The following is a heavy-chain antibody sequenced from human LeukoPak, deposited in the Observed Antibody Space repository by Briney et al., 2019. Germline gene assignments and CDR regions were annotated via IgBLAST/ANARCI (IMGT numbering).Heavy chain of an antibody. V-gene: IGHV4-61*02. J-gene: IGHJ4*02. CDR2: IYTSGTT. CDR3: ASSEWELRGMAIDY. Sequence: SETLSLTCTVSGASISSGSYYWSRIRQPAGEGLEWIGRIYTSGTTNYNPSLKSRVTISVDTSKNQVSLKLSSVTAADTAVYYCASSEWELRGMAIDYWGQGTLVTVSS. D-gene: IGHD1-26*01. CDR1: GASISSGSYY.